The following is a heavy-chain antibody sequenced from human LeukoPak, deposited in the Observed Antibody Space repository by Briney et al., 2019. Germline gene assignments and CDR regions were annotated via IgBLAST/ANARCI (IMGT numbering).Heavy chain of an antibody. CDR2: IYKTGST. V-gene: IGHV4-31*03. CDR3: ARDVLR. J-gene: IGHJ4*02. CDR1: GDSITSGGYY. Sequence: SETLSLTCTVSGDSITSGGYYWSWVRQRPGKGLEWIGYIYKTGSTYYNPSLKSRVTMSVDTSRNQFSLKVNSVTAADTAVYYCARDVLRWGQGTLVTVSS.